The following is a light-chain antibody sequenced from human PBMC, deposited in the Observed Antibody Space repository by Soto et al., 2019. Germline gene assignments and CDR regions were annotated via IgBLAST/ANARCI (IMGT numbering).Light chain of an antibody. V-gene: IGLV1-40*01. Sequence: QSVLTQPPSVSGAPGQRVTISCTGSSSNIGAGYDVHWYQQLPGTAPKLLIYGNSNRPSGVPDRFSGSKSGTSASLAITGLQAEDEADYYCQSYDSSLSPVTVFGGGTKVTVL. CDR2: GNS. CDR3: QSYDSSLSPVTV. J-gene: IGLJ2*01. CDR1: SSNIGAGYD.